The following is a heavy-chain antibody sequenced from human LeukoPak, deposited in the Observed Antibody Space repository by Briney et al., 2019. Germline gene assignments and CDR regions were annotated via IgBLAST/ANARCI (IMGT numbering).Heavy chain of an antibody. CDR2: INAGNGNT. CDR1: GYTFTSYA. D-gene: IGHD3-22*01. CDR3: AREDYYDSTGFPFDY. Sequence: GASVKVSCKASGYTFTSYAMHWVRQAPGQRLEWMGWINAGNGNTKYSQKFQGRVTITRDTSASTAYMELSSLRSEDTAVYYCAREDYYDSTGFPFDYWGQGTLVTVSS. J-gene: IGHJ4*02. V-gene: IGHV1-3*01.